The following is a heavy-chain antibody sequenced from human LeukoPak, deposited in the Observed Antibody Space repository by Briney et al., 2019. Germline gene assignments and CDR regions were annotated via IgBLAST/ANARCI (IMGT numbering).Heavy chain of an antibody. V-gene: IGHV4-39*01. CDR2: IYYSGST. D-gene: IGHD1-26*01. J-gene: IGHJ4*02. CDR1: GVSIGSSSYY. CDR3: ASQWARSYYARGFDY. Sequence: PSETLSLTCTVSGVSIGSSSYYWGWLRQPPGKGLAWIGSIYYSGSTYYNPSLKSRFTISVDTSKNQFYLKLSSLTAAATAVYYCASQWARSYYARGFDYRGQGTLVTVSS.